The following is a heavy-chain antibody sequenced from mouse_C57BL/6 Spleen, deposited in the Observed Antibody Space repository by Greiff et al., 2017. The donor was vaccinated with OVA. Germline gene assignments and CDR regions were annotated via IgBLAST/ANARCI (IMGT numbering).Heavy chain of an antibody. CDR1: GYTFTDYY. CDR3: ARGNPYYYAMDY. CDR2: INPNNGGT. J-gene: IGHJ4*01. V-gene: IGHV1-26*01. Sequence: EVQLQQSGPELVKPGASVKISCMASGYTFTDYYMNWVKQSHGKSLEWIGDINPNNGGTSYNQKFKGKATLTVDKSSSTAYMELRSLTSEDSAVYYCARGNPYYYAMDYWGQGTSVTVSS.